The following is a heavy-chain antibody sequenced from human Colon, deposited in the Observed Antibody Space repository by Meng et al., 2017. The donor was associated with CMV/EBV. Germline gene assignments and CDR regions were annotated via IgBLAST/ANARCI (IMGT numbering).Heavy chain of an antibody. J-gene: IGHJ4*02. Sequence: VKVSCKASGYTFTGYYMHWVRQAPGQGLEWMGWINPNSGGTHYAQNFQGRVTMTRDTSINTAHLDLSGLRSDDTAVYYCARGADIVVVPVVIGIDYWGQGTLVTVSS. CDR3: ARGADIVVVPVVIGIDY. D-gene: IGHD2-2*01. CDR2: INPNSGGT. CDR1: GYTFTGYY. V-gene: IGHV1-2*02.